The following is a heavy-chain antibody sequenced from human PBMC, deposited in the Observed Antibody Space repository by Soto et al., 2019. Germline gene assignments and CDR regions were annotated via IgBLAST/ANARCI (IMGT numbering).Heavy chain of an antibody. J-gene: IGHJ5*02. D-gene: IGHD3-9*01. CDR2: ISSSSTYI. V-gene: IGHV3-21*01. CDR1: GFTFSSYN. CDR3: ARETTYDILTASYGHWFEP. Sequence: EVQLVESGGGLVKPGGSLRLSCAASGFTFSSYNMNWVRQAPGKGLEWVSSISSSSTYIYYADSVKGRFTISRDNDKNPLSPQTNSLRAEDTAAYYCARETTYDILTASYGHWFEPWGQGTLVTVSS.